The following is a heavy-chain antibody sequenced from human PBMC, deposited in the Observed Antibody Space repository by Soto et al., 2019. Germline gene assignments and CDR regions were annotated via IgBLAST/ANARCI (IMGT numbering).Heavy chain of an antibody. CDR2: IKQDGSEK. V-gene: IGHV3-7*03. Sequence: PGGSLRLSCAASGFTFSRYWMSWVRQAPGKGLEWVANIKQDGSEKYYVDSVKGRFTISRDNAKNSLYLQMNSLRAEDTAVYYCAKSPYFFRGPLDYWGQGTL. CDR3: AKSPYFFRGPLDY. D-gene: IGHD3-9*01. J-gene: IGHJ4*02. CDR1: GFTFSRYW.